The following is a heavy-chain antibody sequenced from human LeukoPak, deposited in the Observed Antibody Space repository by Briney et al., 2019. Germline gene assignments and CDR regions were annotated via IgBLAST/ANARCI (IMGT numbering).Heavy chain of an antibody. D-gene: IGHD3-10*02. Sequence: PSETLSLTCTVSGGSISSGGYYWSWIRQHPGKGLEWIGYIYYSGSTYYNPSLKSRVTISVDTSKNQFSLKLSSVTAADTAVYYCARDLKELGSDYYYGMDVWGQGTTVTVSS. CDR2: IYYSGST. J-gene: IGHJ6*02. CDR1: GGSISSGGYY. CDR3: ARDLKELGSDYYYGMDV. V-gene: IGHV4-31*03.